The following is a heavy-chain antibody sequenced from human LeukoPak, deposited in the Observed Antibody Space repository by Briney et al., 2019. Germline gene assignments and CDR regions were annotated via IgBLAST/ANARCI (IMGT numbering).Heavy chain of an antibody. Sequence: SETLSLTCTVSGGSISSYYWGWIRHPPGKGLEWIGYIYYSGSTNYNPSLKSRVTISVDTSKNQFSLKLSSVTAADTAVYYCARVHYSGYEWYYYYGMDVWGQGTTVTVSS. CDR2: IYYSGST. CDR3: ARVHYSGYEWYYYYGMDV. D-gene: IGHD5-12*01. V-gene: IGHV4-59*01. J-gene: IGHJ6*02. CDR1: GGSISSYY.